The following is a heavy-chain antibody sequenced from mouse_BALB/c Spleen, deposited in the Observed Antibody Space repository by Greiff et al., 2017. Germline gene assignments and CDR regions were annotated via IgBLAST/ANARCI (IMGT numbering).Heavy chain of an antibody. CDR3: ARGGHWYFDV. CDR2: INPNNGDT. J-gene: IGHJ1*01. CDR1: GYTFTDYY. V-gene: IGHV1-18*01. Sequence: EVQRVESGPELVKPGASVKMSCKASGYTFTDYYMEWVKQSHGKSLEWIGDINPNNGDTFYNQKFKGKATLTVDKSSSTAYMQLNSLTSEDSAVYYCARGGHWYFDVWGAGTTVTVSS.